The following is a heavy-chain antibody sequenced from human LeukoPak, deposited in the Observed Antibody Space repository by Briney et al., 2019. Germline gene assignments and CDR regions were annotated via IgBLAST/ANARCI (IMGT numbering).Heavy chain of an antibody. J-gene: IGHJ4*02. Sequence: SETLSLTCTVSGGSISSCYWSWIRQPPGKGLEWIGYIYYSGSTNYNPSLKSRVTISVDTSKNQFSLKLSSVTAEDTAVYYCARIGYSSGWYTYFDYWGQGTLVTVSS. CDR2: IYYSGST. V-gene: IGHV4-59*01. CDR1: GGSISSCY. CDR3: ARIGYSSGWYTYFDY. D-gene: IGHD6-19*01.